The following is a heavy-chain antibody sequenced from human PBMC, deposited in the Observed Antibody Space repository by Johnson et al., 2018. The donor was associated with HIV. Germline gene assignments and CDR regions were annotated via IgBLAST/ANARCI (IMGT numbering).Heavy chain of an antibody. V-gene: IGHV3-20*04. CDR2: INWNGGST. CDR1: GFTFDDYG. J-gene: IGHJ3*02. D-gene: IGHD2-2*01. Sequence: VQVLESGGGVVQPGGSLRLSCAASGFTFDDYGMSWVRQAPGKGLEWVSGINWNGGSTGYADSVEGRFTISRDNAKNSLYLQMNSLRAEDTALYYCARGRYQLPGAFDIWGQGTMVTVSS. CDR3: ARGRYQLPGAFDI.